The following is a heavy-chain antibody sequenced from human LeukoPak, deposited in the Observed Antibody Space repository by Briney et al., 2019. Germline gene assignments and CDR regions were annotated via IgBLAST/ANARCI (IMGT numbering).Heavy chain of an antibody. CDR3: ARIAVAGTYAFDI. V-gene: IGHV3-21*01. Sequence: GSLRLSCAASGFTFSSYSMNWVRQAPGKGLEWVSSISSSSSYIYYADSVKGRFTISRDNAKNSLYLQMNSLRAEDTAVYYCARIAVAGTYAFDIWGQGTMVTVSS. CDR1: GFTFSSYS. CDR2: ISSSSSYI. D-gene: IGHD6-19*01. J-gene: IGHJ3*02.